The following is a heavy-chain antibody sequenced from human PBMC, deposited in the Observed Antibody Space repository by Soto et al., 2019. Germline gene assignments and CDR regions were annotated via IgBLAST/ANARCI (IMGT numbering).Heavy chain of an antibody. J-gene: IGHJ4*02. CDR2: ISAYNGDT. Sequence: QAQLVQSGAEVKKPGASVKVSCRASGYTFSSYGYAWVRQAPGQGLEWMGWISAYNGDTNNAQKFQNMNTRTTKPSTTTGYPEPRKPASDDTAVFYCAESGAFCTSITGLFDSFWGLGTLVTVSS. V-gene: IGHV1-18*01. CDR1: GYTFSSYG. CDR3: AESGAFCTSITGLFDSF. D-gene: IGHD1-26*01.